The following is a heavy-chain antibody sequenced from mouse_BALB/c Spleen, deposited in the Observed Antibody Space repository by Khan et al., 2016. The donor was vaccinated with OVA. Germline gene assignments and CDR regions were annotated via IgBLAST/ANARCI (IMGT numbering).Heavy chain of an antibody. CDR2: ISYSGST. CDR1: SYSITSDYG. J-gene: IGHJ4*01. D-gene: IGHD2-3*01. V-gene: IGHV3-2*02. CDR3: YGTDGYYFYAMDY. Sequence: EVQLQESGPGLVNPSQSLSLTCTVTSYSITSDYGWNWIRQFPGNKLEWMGYISYSGSTSYNPSLKSRISITRDTSKNQFFLQLNSVTTEDTATXYCYGTDGYYFYAMDYWGQGTSVTVSS.